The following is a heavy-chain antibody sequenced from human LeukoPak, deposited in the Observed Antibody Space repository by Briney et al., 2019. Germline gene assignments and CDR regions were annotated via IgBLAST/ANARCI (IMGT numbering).Heavy chain of an antibody. CDR1: GFTLSDFY. Sequence: PGGSLRLSCAASGFTLSDFYMSWIRQAPGKGLEWVSYISSSGITIYYADSVKGRFTVSRDNAKNSLYLQMNSLRAEDTAVYYCARGSVVVTALFDYWGQGTLVTVSS. D-gene: IGHD2-21*02. CDR3: ARGSVVVTALFDY. V-gene: IGHV3-11*01. CDR2: ISSSGITI. J-gene: IGHJ4*02.